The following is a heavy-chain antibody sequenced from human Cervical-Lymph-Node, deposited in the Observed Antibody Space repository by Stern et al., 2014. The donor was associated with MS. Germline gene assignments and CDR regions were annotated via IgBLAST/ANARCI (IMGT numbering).Heavy chain of an antibody. D-gene: IGHD4-23*01. CDR3: ARGGLRWVDY. V-gene: IGHV3-7*01. CDR1: GFTFTSYW. Sequence: EQLVESGGGLVQPGGSLRLSCAASGFTFTSYWMSWVRQAPGQGLEWVAKIKQDGSDKYYVDSVKGRFTISRDNAKNSLYLQMNSLRGEDTAVYYCARGGLRWVDYWGQGTLVTVSS. J-gene: IGHJ4*02. CDR2: IKQDGSDK.